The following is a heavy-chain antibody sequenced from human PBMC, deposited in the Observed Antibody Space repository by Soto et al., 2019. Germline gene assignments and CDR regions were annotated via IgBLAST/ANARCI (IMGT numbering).Heavy chain of an antibody. CDR2: IYHSGST. D-gene: IGHD6-13*01. CDR3: ARGGIAAASAWFDP. CDR1: GGSISSSNW. Sequence: QVQLQESGPGLVKPSGTLSLTCAVSGGSISSSNWWSWVRQPPGKGLEWIGEIYHSGSTNYNPSLKGRVTSSVAKSKNHFPLELSSVTAADTAVYYCARGGIAAASAWFDPWGQGTLVTVSS. J-gene: IGHJ5*02. V-gene: IGHV4-4*02.